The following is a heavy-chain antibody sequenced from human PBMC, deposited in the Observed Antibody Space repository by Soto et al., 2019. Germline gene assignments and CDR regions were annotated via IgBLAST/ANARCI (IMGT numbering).Heavy chain of an antibody. J-gene: IGHJ6*02. Sequence: SETLSLTXAVSGGSISSSNWWSWVRQPPGKGLEWIGEIYHSGSTNYNPSLKRRVTISVDKSKNQFSLKLSSVTAADTAVYYCARRTSTGHSSSCPPDYYYYYGMDVWGQGTTVTVSS. D-gene: IGHD6-13*01. CDR2: IYHSGST. CDR3: ARRTSTGHSSSCPPDYYYYYGMDV. V-gene: IGHV4-4*02. CDR1: GGSISSSNW.